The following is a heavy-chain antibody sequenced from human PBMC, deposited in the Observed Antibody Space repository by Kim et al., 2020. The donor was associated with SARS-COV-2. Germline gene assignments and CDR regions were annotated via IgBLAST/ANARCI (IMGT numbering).Heavy chain of an antibody. Sequence: YADSRKGRFPISRDNAKNSLYLQMNRLGSEDTAFYYCAKVMVRGVGTFDIWGQGTIVAVSS. CDR3: AKVMVRGVGTFDI. J-gene: IGHJ3*02. D-gene: IGHD3-10*01. V-gene: IGHV3-9*01.